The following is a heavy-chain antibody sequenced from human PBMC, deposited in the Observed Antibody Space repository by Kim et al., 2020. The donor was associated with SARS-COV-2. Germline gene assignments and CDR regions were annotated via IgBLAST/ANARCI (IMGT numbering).Heavy chain of an antibody. D-gene: IGHD5-12*01. J-gene: IGHJ3*02. Sequence: DSVKGRFTISRDNAQNSLFLHMTSLRAEDTALYHCASEILGFHSGYDAFEMWGQGTQVTVSS. V-gene: IGHV3-11*06. CDR3: ASEILGFHSGYDAFEM.